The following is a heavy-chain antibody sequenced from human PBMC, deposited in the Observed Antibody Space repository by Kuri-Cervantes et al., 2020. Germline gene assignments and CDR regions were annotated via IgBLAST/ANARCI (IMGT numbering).Heavy chain of an antibody. V-gene: IGHV4-61*02. D-gene: IGHD2-15*01. J-gene: IGHJ3*02. CDR1: GGSISSGSYY. CDR2: IYTSGST. CDR3: VVAPSSISAFDI. Sequence: SCTVSGGSISSGSYYWSWIRQPAGKGLEWIGRIYTSGSTNYNPSLKSRVTISVDTSKNQFSLKLSSVTAADTAVYYCVVAPSSISAFDIWGQGTMVTVSS.